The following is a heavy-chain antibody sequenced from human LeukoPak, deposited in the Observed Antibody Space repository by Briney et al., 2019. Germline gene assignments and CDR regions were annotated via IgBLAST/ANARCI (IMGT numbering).Heavy chain of an antibody. CDR3: ARVSGVYGVAGHAFDI. V-gene: IGHV1-69*13. D-gene: IGHD6-19*01. Sequence: SVKVSCKASVGTFSSYAISWVRQAPGQGLEWMGGIIPIFGTANYAQKFQGRVTITADESTRTAYMELSSLRSEDTAVYYCARVSGVYGVAGHAFDIWGQGTMVTVSS. CDR1: VGTFSSYA. J-gene: IGHJ3*02. CDR2: IIPIFGTA.